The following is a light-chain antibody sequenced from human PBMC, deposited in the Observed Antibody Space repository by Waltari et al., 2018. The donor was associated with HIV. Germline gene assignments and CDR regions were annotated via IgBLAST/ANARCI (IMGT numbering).Light chain of an antibody. CDR3: CSYAGSRTHWV. V-gene: IGLV2-23*02. J-gene: IGLJ3*02. Sequence: QSALTQPASVSGSPGQSITISCTGTSSDVGSYNLVSWYQQHPGRAPKLMIFEVSNRPSGVSNRFSGSKSGNTAFLAISGLQAEDEAAYYCCSYAGSRTHWVFGGGTKLTVL. CDR1: SSDVGSYNL. CDR2: EVS.